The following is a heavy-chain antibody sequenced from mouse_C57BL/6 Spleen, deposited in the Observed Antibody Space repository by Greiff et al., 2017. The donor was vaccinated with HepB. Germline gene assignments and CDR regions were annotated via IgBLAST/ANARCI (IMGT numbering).Heavy chain of an antibody. Sequence: EVKVVESGGGLVKPGGSLKLSCAASGFTFSSYTMSWVRQTPEKRLEWVATISGGGGNTYYPDSVKGRFTISRDNAKNTLYLQMSSLRSEDTALYYCARGSYDYDGYYFDYWGQGTTLTVSS. CDR2: ISGGGGNT. CDR3: ARGSYDYDGYYFDY. V-gene: IGHV5-9*01. D-gene: IGHD2-4*01. CDR1: GFTFSSYT. J-gene: IGHJ2*01.